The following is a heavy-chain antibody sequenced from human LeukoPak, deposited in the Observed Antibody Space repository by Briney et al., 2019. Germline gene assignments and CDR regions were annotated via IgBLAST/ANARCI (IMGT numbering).Heavy chain of an antibody. V-gene: IGHV4-59*08. CDR1: GGSISSYY. CDR3: ARIGSGWSGGLPDY. D-gene: IGHD6-19*01. CDR2: IYYSGST. Sequence: KSSETLSLTCTVSGGSISSYYWSWIRQPPGKGLEWIGYIYYSGSTNYNPSLKSRVTISVDTSKNQFSLKLSSVTAADTAVYYCARIGSGWSGGLPDYWGQGTLVTVSS. J-gene: IGHJ4*02.